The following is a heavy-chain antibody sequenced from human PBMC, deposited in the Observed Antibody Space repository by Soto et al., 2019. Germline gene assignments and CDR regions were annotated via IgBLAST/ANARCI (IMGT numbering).Heavy chain of an antibody. J-gene: IGHJ6*02. V-gene: IGHV1-69*01. D-gene: IGHD2-15*01. CDR3: ARSIVVVVAGYYYYGMDV. CDR1: GGTFSSYA. Sequence: QVQLVQSGAEVKKPGSSVKVSCKASGGTFSSYAISWVRQAPGQGLEWMGGIIPICGTANYAQKFQGRVTITADESTSTAYMELSSLRSEDTAVYYCARSIVVVVAGYYYYGMDVSGQGTTVTVSS. CDR2: IIPICGTA.